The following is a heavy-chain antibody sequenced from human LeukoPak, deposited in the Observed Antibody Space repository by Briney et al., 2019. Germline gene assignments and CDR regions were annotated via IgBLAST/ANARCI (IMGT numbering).Heavy chain of an antibody. J-gene: IGHJ6*02. CDR2: IIPIFGTA. D-gene: IGHD6-19*01. V-gene: IGHV1-69*13. CDR1: GGTFSSYA. CDR3: ARLAVAGTVAHNYYYGMDV. Sequence: SVKVSCKASGGTFSSYAISWVRQAPGQGLEWMGGIIPIFGTANYAQKFQGRVTITADESTSTAYMGLSSLRSEDTAVYYCARLAVAGTVAHNYYYGMDVWGQGTTVTVSS.